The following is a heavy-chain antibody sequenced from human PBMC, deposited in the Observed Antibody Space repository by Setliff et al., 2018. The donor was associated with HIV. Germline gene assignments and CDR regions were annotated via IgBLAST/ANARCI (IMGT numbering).Heavy chain of an antibody. CDR1: GGSMRSGSHF. V-gene: IGHV4-61*09. D-gene: IGHD1-26*01. J-gene: IGHJ2*01. CDR3: ARAAYSGTYLWEPASDL. CDR2: VFVTGPT. Sequence: SETLSLTCTVSGGSMRSGSHFWSWIRQPAGKGLEWLGHVFVTGPTNYNSALGSRITISVELTKNQFSLNLASATAADTAVYYCARAAYSGTYLWEPASDLWGPGTLVTVS.